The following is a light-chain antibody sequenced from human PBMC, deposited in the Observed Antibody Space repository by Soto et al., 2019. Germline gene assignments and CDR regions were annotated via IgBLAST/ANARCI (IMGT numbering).Light chain of an antibody. Sequence: DIPLTQSPSTLSASVGDRVTITCRASQNINTDLAWYQQKPGKVPNLLIYHASSLVTGVPSRFSGSGSGTEFTLTIASLQPDDFATYYCQQYETFSGTFGPGTKVDI. V-gene: IGKV1-5*01. CDR2: HAS. J-gene: IGKJ1*01. CDR1: QNINTD. CDR3: QQYETFSGT.